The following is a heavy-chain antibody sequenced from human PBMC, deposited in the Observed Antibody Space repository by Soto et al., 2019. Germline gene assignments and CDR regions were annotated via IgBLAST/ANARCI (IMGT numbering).Heavy chain of an antibody. CDR3: ARYGGGWFDP. Sequence: SEILSLTCTVSGVSITSYYWSWARQPPGKGLEWIGYVDNSGSTNYNSSLKSRITISLDTAKNQFSLSLSSVTAADTAMYYCARYGGGWFDPWGQGTLVTVS. D-gene: IGHD2-15*01. CDR2: VDNSGST. J-gene: IGHJ5*02. CDR1: GVSITSYY. V-gene: IGHV4-59*01.